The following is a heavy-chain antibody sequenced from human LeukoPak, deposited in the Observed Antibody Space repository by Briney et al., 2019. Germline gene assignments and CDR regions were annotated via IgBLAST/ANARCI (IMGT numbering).Heavy chain of an antibody. Sequence: SETLSLTCIVSGGSITNSDYFWGWIRQPPGKGLEWMGNVDYSGRPHRNPSLMGRVTINADRSRNQFSLNLSSVTAADTAVYFCARLDASLAHLSGSFPDYWGQGALVTVSS. CDR3: ARLDASLAHLSGSFPDY. J-gene: IGHJ4*02. V-gene: IGHV4-39*01. CDR2: VDYSGRP. D-gene: IGHD3-10*01. CDR1: GGSITNSDYF.